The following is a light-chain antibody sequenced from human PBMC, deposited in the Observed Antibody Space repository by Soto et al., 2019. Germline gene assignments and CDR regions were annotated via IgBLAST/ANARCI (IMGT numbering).Light chain of an antibody. CDR3: QQYNSWPLT. Sequence: EVLMTQSPATLSVSPGERVTLSCRASQSVYSNLAWYQQKPGQAPRLLIYGASTRATGLPARFSCSGSGTEFTLSISSLPSEDFAVYYCQQYNSWPLTFGGGTKVEIK. J-gene: IGKJ4*01. CDR2: GAS. CDR1: QSVYSN. V-gene: IGKV3-15*01.